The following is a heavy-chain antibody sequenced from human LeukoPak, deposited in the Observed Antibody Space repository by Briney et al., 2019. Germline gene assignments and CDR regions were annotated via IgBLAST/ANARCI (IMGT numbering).Heavy chain of an antibody. CDR2: IYSGGST. CDR1: GFTVSSNY. J-gene: IGHJ4*02. CDR3: ARPRRQYGLGLGY. V-gene: IGHV3-66*02. D-gene: IGHD4-11*01. Sequence: QTGGSLRLSCAASGFTVSSNYMSWVRQAPGKGLGWVSVIYSGGSTYYADSVKGRFTISRDNSKNTLYLQMNSLRAEDTAVYYCARPRRQYGLGLGYWGQGTLVTVSS.